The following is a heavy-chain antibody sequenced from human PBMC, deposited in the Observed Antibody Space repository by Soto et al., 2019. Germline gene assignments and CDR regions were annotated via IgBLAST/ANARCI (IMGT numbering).Heavy chain of an antibody. D-gene: IGHD1-1*01. J-gene: IGHJ4*02. CDR2: VSGGSGST. CDR3: AKWNGYGDY. CDR1: GFSFSTYG. V-gene: IGHV3-23*01. Sequence: EVQLLESGGGVVQPGGSLRLSCAVSGFSFSTYGVTWVRQAPGKGLEWVSGVSGGSGSTHYADSVKGRFTITGDNSKNRVYLQMNSLRVEDTAVYYCAKWNGYGDYWGQGTLVTVSS.